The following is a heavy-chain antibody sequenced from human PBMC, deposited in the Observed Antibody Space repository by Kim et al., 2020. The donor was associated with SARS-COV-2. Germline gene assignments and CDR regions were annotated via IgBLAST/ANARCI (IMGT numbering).Heavy chain of an antibody. CDR2: INHSGST. CDR1: GGSFSGYY. J-gene: IGHJ5*02. Sequence: SETLSLTCAVYGGSFSGYYWSWIRQPPGKGLEWIGEINHSGSTNYNPSLKSRVTISVDTSKNQFSLKLSSVTAADTAGYYCARYRRFGDSSGPRGFDPWGQGTLVTVSS. V-gene: IGHV4-34*01. CDR3: ARYRRFGDSSGPRGFDP. D-gene: IGHD3-22*01.